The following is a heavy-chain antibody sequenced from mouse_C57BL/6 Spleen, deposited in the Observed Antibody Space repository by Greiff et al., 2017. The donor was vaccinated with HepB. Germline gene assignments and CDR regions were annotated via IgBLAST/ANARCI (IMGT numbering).Heavy chain of an antibody. J-gene: IGHJ1*03. CDR3: AREGDGDWYFDV. CDR2: IDPSDSET. CDR1: GYTFTSYW. Sequence: QVQLQQPGAELVRPGSSVKLSCKASGYTFTSYWMHWVKQRPIQGLEWIGNIDPSDSETHYNQKFKDKATLTVDKSSSTAYMQLSSLTSEDSAVYYCAREGDGDWYFDVWGTGTTVTGSS. V-gene: IGHV1-52*01. D-gene: IGHD3-3*01.